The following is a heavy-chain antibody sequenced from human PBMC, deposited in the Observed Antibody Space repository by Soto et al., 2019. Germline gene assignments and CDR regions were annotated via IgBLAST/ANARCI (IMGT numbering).Heavy chain of an antibody. CDR3: ARVPYDYVWGSYRPTSFDY. CDR1: GGSISSGDYY. Sequence: PSETLSLTCTVSGGSISSGDYYWSWIRQPPGKGLEWIGYIYYSGSTYYNPSLKSRVTISVDTSKNQFSLKLSSVTAADTAVYYCARVPYDYVWGSYRPTSFDYWGQGTLVTVSS. CDR2: IYYSGST. V-gene: IGHV4-30-4*01. J-gene: IGHJ4*02. D-gene: IGHD3-16*02.